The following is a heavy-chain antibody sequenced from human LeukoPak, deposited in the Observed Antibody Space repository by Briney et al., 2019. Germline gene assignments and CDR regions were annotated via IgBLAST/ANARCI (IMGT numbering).Heavy chain of an antibody. Sequence: ASVKVSCKASGYTFTSYGISWVRQAPGQGLEWMGWISAYNGNTNYAQKLQGRVTMTTDTSTSTAYMELRSLRSDDTAVYYCAREVYCSSTGCYLSTNYYYYYYMDVWGKGTTVTVSS. CDR2: ISAYNGNT. CDR1: GYTFTSYG. V-gene: IGHV1-18*01. J-gene: IGHJ6*03. D-gene: IGHD2-2*01. CDR3: AREVYCSSTGCYLSTNYYYYYYMDV.